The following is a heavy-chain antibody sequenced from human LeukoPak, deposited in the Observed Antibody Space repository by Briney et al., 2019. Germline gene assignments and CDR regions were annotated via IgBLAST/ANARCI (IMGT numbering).Heavy chain of an antibody. CDR3: ARDRTTNHDYYYYMDV. CDR2: LNPKSGGT. CDR1: GYSFTGYY. D-gene: IGHD1-14*01. J-gene: IGHJ6*03. Sequence: ASVKVPCKASGYSFTGYYIHWVRQAPGQGLEWMGWLNPKSGGTNYAQKFQGRVTMTRDTSITTAFMELSRLISDDTAVYYCARDRTTNHDYYYYMDVWGRGTTVTVSS. V-gene: IGHV1-2*02.